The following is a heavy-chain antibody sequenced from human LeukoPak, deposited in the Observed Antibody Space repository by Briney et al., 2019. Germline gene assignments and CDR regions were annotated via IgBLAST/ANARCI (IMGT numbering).Heavy chain of an antibody. V-gene: IGHV3-30-3*01. Sequence: PGRSLRLSCAASGFTFSSYAMHWVRQAPGKGLEWVAVISYDGSNKYYADSVKGRFTISRDNSKNTLYLQMNSLRAEDTAVYYCAKGRESGYSSSCYDYWGQGTLVTVSS. D-gene: IGHD6-13*01. J-gene: IGHJ4*02. CDR2: ISYDGSNK. CDR3: AKGRESGYSSSCYDY. CDR1: GFTFSSYA.